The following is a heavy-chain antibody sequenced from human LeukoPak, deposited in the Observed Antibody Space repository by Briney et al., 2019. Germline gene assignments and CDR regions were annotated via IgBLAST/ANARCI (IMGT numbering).Heavy chain of an antibody. CDR3: ARHRCITTNCPLFDS. CDR1: GYTFTNYW. V-gene: IGHV5-51*01. Sequence: GESLKISCKGSGYTFTNYWIGWVRQMPGKGLEWMGIIYPGDSDTRYSLSFQGQVTISADKSINTAYLQWSSLKASDTAMYYCARHRCITTNCPLFDSWGQGTLVTVSS. J-gene: IGHJ4*02. CDR2: IYPGDSDT. D-gene: IGHD2-2*01.